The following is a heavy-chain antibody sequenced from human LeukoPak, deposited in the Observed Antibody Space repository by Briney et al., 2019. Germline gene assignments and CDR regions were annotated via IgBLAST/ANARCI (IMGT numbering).Heavy chain of an antibody. CDR3: ARPYYYFLDV. J-gene: IGHJ6*03. CDR2: IYYIGST. V-gene: IGHV4-59*12. Sequence: SETLSLTCTVSGGSISSYYWSWIRQPPGKGLEWIGYIYYIGSTNYNPSLKSRVIISVDTSKNQFSLKLSSVTAADTAVYYCARPYYYFLDVWGRGNTVTVSS. CDR1: GGSISSYY.